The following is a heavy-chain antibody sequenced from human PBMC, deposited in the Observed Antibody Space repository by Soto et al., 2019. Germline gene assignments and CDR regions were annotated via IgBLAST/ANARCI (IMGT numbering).Heavy chain of an antibody. D-gene: IGHD3-16*01. CDR3: ARARTRMRGEYYFDY. J-gene: IGHJ4*02. V-gene: IGHV4-30-2*01. CDR1: GGSISSGGYS. CDR2: IYHSGST. Sequence: SETLSLTCAVSGGSISSGGYSWSWIRQPPGKGLEWIGYIYHSGSTYYNPSLKSRVTISVDRSKNQFSLKLSSVTAADTAVYYCARARTRMRGEYYFDYWGQGTLVTVSS.